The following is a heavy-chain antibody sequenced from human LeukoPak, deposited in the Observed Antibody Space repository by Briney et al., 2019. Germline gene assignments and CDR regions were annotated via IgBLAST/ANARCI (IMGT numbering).Heavy chain of an antibody. CDR3: ARGRGSWYDSSGSPYIRFDY. CDR1: GYTFTGYF. CDR2: INPDSGGT. V-gene: IGHV1-2*02. J-gene: IGHJ4*02. D-gene: IGHD3-22*01. Sequence: ASVKVSCKASGYTFTGYFIHLVRQAPGQGLEWMGWINPDSGGTNYAQKFQGRVTMTRDTSISTAYMELSRLRSDDSAMYYCARGRGSWYDSSGSPYIRFDYWGQGTLVTVSS.